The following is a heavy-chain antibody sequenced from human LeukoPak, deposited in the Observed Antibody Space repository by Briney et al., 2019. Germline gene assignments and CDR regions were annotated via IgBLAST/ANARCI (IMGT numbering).Heavy chain of an antibody. Sequence: PGGSLRLSCAASGFTFSSYSMNWVRQAPGKGLEWVSSISSSSSYIYYADSVKGRFTISRDNAKNSLYLQMNSLRAEDTAVYYCASHPALTYYNNDYWGQGTLVTVSS. CDR2: ISSSSSYI. J-gene: IGHJ4*02. CDR1: GFTFSSYS. D-gene: IGHD3-22*01. CDR3: ASHPALTYYNNDY. V-gene: IGHV3-21*01.